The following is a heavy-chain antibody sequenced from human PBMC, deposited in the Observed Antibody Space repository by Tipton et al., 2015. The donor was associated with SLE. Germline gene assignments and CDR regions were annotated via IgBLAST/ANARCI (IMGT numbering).Heavy chain of an antibody. D-gene: IGHD4-17*01. J-gene: IGHJ1*01. CDR3: AIGGPNDYGDYGRYFRH. CDR2: IYPSGNA. CDR1: GDSLYSDEYY. V-gene: IGHV4-31*03. Sequence: TLSLTCSVSGDSLYSDEYYWTWIRQHPGKGLEWLGYIYPSGNAYYNPSLKTRLSLSIDMSKSQFSLNLRPLTAADTAVYYCAIGGPNDYGDYGRYFRHWVRGALVTVSS.